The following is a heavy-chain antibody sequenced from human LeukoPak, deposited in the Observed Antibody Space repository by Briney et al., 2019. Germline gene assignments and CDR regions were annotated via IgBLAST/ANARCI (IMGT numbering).Heavy chain of an antibody. CDR2: INPNSGGT. CDR3: ARDRALSRQQLAYWFDP. D-gene: IGHD6-13*01. J-gene: IGHJ5*02. CDR1: GYTFTGYY. V-gene: IGHV1-2*02. Sequence: ASVKLSCKACGYTFTGYYMHWVRQAPGQGLEWMGWINPNSGGTNYAQKFQGRVTMTRDTSISTAYMELSRLRSDDTAVYYCARDRALSRQQLAYWFDPWGQGTLVTVSS.